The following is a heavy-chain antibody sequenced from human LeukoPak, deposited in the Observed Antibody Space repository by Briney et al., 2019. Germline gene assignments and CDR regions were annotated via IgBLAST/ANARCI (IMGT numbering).Heavy chain of an antibody. V-gene: IGHV3-23*01. CDR2: ISNGGAAT. CDR3: MWRAGTVVPD. Sequence: PGGSLRLSCTASGITFSSYAMSWVRQAPGKGLEWVSSISNGGAATSYADSVKGRFTISRDNSKNTLYLQMDSLRAEDTAVYYCMWRAGTVVPDWGQGTLVTVSS. J-gene: IGHJ4*02. CDR1: GITFSSYA. D-gene: IGHD4-23*01.